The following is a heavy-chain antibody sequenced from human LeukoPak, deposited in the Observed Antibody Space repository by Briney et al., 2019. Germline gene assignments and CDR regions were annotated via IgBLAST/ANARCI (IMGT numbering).Heavy chain of an antibody. J-gene: IGHJ4*02. CDR2: VDGGGGGT. CDR1: GFTLGSYA. CDR3: AKQSAGSAAWYSLHYDF. D-gene: IGHD6-13*01. V-gene: IGHV3-23*01. Sequence: GGSLRLSCAASGFTLGSYAMTWVRQAPGRGLEWVSSVDGGGGGTYYADSVKGRFTISRDNSKDTLYLQMNGLRAEDTAVYFCAKQSAGSAAWYSLHYDFWGQGTLVTVSS.